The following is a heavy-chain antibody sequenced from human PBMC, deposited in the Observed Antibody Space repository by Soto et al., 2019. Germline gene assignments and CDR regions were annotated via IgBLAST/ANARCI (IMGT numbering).Heavy chain of an antibody. CDR3: ARQGYFDWLLRGLDS. Sequence: PGESLKISCMGSGYSFISYWIAWVRQMPGKGLEWMGIIYPGDSDTRYSPSFQGQVTISADKSISTAYLQWSSLKASDTAVYFCARQGYFDWLLRGLDSWGQGTLVTVSS. D-gene: IGHD3-9*01. V-gene: IGHV5-51*01. J-gene: IGHJ4*02. CDR2: IYPGDSDT. CDR1: GYSFISYW.